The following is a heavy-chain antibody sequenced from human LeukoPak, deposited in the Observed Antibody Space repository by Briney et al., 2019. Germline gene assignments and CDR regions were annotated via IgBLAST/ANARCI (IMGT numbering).Heavy chain of an antibody. CDR2: IYYSGST. J-gene: IGHJ3*02. CDR3: ATALTYGDYVADAFDI. D-gene: IGHD4-17*01. CDR1: GGSISSGGYY. V-gene: IGHV4-30-4*01. Sequence: PSETLSLTCTVSGGSISSGGYYWSWIRQPPGKGLEWIGYIYYSGSTYYNPSLKSRVTISVDTSKNQFSLKLSSVTAADTAVYYCATALTYGDYVADAFDIWGQGTMVTVSS.